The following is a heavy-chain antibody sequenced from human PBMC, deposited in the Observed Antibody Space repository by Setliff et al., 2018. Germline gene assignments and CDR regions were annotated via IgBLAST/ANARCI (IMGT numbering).Heavy chain of an antibody. CDR3: ARDLGYHDY. CDR2: ISSSGSTI. CDR1: GFTFSSYE. D-gene: IGHD3-16*02. J-gene: IGHJ4*02. Sequence: SGGSLRLSCAASGFTFSSYEMNWVRQAPGKGLEWVSYISSSGSTIYYADSVKGRFTISRDNAKNSLYLQMNSLRAEDTGVYYCARDLGYHDYWGQGTLVTVSS. V-gene: IGHV3-48*03.